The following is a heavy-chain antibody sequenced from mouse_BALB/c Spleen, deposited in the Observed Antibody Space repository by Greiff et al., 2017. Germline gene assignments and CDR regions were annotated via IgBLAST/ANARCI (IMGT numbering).Heavy chain of an antibody. CDR1: GYAFSSSW. CDR3: ARWGGNSLDY. J-gene: IGHJ2*01. V-gene: IGHV1-82*01. D-gene: IGHD2-1*01. CDR2: IYPGDGDT. Sequence: QVQLKQSGPELVKPGASVKISCKASGYAFSSSWMNWVKQRPGQGLEWIGRIYPGDGDTNYNGKFKGKATLTADKSSSTAYMQLSSLTSVDSAVYFCARWGGNSLDYWGQGTTLKVSS.